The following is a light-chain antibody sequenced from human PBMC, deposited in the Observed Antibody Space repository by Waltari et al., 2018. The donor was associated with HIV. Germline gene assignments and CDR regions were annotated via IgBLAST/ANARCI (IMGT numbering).Light chain of an antibody. CDR3: VQEYNYPWT. CDR2: RAS. J-gene: IGKJ1*01. Sequence: AIQMIQSPSSLPVSVGHRVTITCRASQGIGNALGWYQQKPGRAPKLLFYRASSLHSGVPSRFSGSGSGTHFSVTISSLQPEDFATCYCVQEYNYPWTFGQGTKVEVK. V-gene: IGKV1-6*01. CDR1: QGIGNA.